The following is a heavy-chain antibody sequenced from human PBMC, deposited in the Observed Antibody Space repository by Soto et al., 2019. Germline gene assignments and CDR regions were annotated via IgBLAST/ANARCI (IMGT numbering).Heavy chain of an antibody. CDR3: TKANRYCSGANCFTFDY. CDR2: FSSSGGVT. CDR1: GFTFSSYA. D-gene: IGHD2-15*01. Sequence: AGGSLRLSCAASGFTFSSYAMSWVRQAPGKGLEWVSTFSSSGGVTYYADSVKGRFTISRDNSRNTLYLQMNSLRAEDTAVYYCTKANRYCSGANCFTFDYWGLGTLVTVSS. V-gene: IGHV3-23*01. J-gene: IGHJ4*02.